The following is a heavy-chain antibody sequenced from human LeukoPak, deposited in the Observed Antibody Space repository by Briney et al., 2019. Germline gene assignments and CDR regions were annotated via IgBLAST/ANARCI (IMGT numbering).Heavy chain of an antibody. V-gene: IGHV1-8*01. CDR2: MNPNSGNT. CDR1: GYTFTSSD. D-gene: IGHD5-24*01. Sequence: ASVKVSCKASGYTFTSSDFNWVRQATGQGLEWMGWMNPNSGNTGYAQKFQGRVTMTRDTSISTAYMELSSLRSEDTAVYYCARDLGRDGYNGAFDIWGQGTMVTVSS. J-gene: IGHJ3*02. CDR3: ARDLGRDGYNGAFDI.